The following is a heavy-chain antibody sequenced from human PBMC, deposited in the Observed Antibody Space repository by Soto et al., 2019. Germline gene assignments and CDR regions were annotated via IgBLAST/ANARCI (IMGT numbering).Heavy chain of an antibody. J-gene: IGHJ4*02. CDR2: IDPSDFDS. D-gene: IGHD3-10*01. CDR3: ARSFGASDYFDS. Sequence: GEPLKISCQGSGYIFTSYWISWVRQMPGKGLEWMGRIDPSDFDSDYSPSFQGRVTISIDRSISTAYLQWSSLKASDTAMYYCARSFGASDYFDSWGQGTLVTVSS. CDR1: GYIFTSYW. V-gene: IGHV5-10-1*01.